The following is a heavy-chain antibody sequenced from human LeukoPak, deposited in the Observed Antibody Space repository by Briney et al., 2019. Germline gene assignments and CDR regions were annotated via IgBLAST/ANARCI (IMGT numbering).Heavy chain of an antibody. CDR1: GYTFTTYG. D-gene: IGHD6-13*01. CDR2: ISGYGGNT. V-gene: IGHV1-18*01. CDR3: ARPIAAAGIYYFDY. J-gene: IGHJ4*02. Sequence: GASVKVSCKASGYTFTTYGVSWVRQAPGQGLEWMGWISGYGGNTNYAQKLRGRVTMTTDTSTSTAYMDLRSLRSDDTAVYYCARPIAAAGIYYFDYWGQGTLVTVSS.